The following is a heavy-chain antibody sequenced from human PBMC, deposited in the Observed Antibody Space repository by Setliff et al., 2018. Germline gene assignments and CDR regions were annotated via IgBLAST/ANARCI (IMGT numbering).Heavy chain of an antibody. D-gene: IGHD3-10*01. V-gene: IGHV1-18*01. CDR3: AGDLVDYNGLGSYYSAY. J-gene: IGHJ4*02. CDR2: ISAYNGNT. Sequence: GASVKVSCKASGYTFTSYGINWVRQAPGQGLEWMGWISAYNGNTNYAQKLQGRVTMTTDTSTSPTHMELRSLRSDDTAVYYCAGDLVDYNGLGSYYSAYWGQGTLVTVSS. CDR1: GYTFTSYG.